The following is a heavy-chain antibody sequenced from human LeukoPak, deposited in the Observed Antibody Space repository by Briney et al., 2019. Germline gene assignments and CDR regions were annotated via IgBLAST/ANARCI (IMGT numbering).Heavy chain of an antibody. CDR2: ISSSSSYI. D-gene: IGHD3-22*01. CDR1: GFTFSSYS. V-gene: IGHV3-21*01. Sequence: GGSLRLSCAASGFTFSSYSMNWVRQAPGKGLEWVSSISSSSSYIYYAESVKGRFTISRDNAKNSLYLQMNSLRAEDTAAYYCARDLRVEDYYDSSGYQNDYWGQGTLFTVSS. J-gene: IGHJ4*02. CDR3: ARDLRVEDYYDSSGYQNDY.